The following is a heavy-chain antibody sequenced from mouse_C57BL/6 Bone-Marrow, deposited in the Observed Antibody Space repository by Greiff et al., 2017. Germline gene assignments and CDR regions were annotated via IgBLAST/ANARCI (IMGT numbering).Heavy chain of an antibody. CDR2: FYPRSGNT. CDR1: GYTFTSYG. J-gene: IGHJ3*01. CDR3: ARRGWLLPFAY. D-gene: IGHD2-3*01. V-gene: IGHV1-81*01. Sequence: QVQLQQSGAELARPGASVKLPCKASGYTFTSYGISWVKQRTGQGLEWIGEFYPRSGNTYYNEKFKGKATLTADKSSSTAYMELRSLTSEDSAVYFCARRGWLLPFAYWGQGTLVTVSA.